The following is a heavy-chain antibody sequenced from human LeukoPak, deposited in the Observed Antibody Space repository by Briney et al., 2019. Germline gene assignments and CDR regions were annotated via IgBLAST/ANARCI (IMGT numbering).Heavy chain of an antibody. J-gene: IGHJ5*02. D-gene: IGHD5-12*01. CDR2: IWYDGSNK. Sequence: GRSLRLSCAASGFTFSSYGMHWVRQAPGKGLEWVAVIWYDGSNKYYADSVKGRFTISRDNSKNTLYLQMNSLRAEDTTVYYCARSIVATINAWGQGTLVTVSS. V-gene: IGHV3-33*01. CDR3: ARSIVATINA. CDR1: GFTFSSYG.